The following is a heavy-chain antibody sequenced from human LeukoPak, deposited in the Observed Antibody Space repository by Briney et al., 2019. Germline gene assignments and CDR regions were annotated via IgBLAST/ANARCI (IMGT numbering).Heavy chain of an antibody. CDR2: IRYDGNRN. J-gene: IGHJ6*03. Sequence: GGSLRLSCVASGFTFRTYGMHWVRQAPGKGLEWVAFIRYDGNRNYYADSVKGRFTISRDNSKNTLFLQMNDQRAEDTAVYYCAKIGVATIGYYYYYMDVWGKGTTVSVSS. V-gene: IGHV3-30*02. CDR3: AKIGVATIGYYYYYMDV. CDR1: GFTFRTYG. D-gene: IGHD5-12*01.